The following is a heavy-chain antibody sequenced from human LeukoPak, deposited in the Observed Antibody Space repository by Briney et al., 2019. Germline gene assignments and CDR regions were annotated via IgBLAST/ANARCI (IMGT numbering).Heavy chain of an antibody. CDR2: IYYSGST. CDR3: ARGGAVAGRFDY. CDR1: GGSISSYY. V-gene: IGHV4-59*01. J-gene: IGHJ4*02. D-gene: IGHD6-19*01. Sequence: SETLSLTCTVSGGSISSYYWSWIRQPPGKGLEWIGYIYYSGSTNYNPSLKSRVTISVDTSKNQFSLKLSSVIAADTAVYYCARGGAVAGRFDYWGQGTLVTVSS.